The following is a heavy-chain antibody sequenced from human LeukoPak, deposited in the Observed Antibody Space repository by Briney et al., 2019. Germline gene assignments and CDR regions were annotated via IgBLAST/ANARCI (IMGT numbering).Heavy chain of an antibody. Sequence: PGGSLRLSCAASGFNFSSYSMNWVRQAPGKGLEWVSSISSSSYIYYADSVKGRFTISRDNAKNSLYLQMNSLRAEDTAVYYCASFIAAAGFDYWGQGTLVTVSS. V-gene: IGHV3-21*01. D-gene: IGHD6-13*01. CDR2: ISSSSYI. J-gene: IGHJ4*02. CDR1: GFNFSSYS. CDR3: ASFIAAAGFDY.